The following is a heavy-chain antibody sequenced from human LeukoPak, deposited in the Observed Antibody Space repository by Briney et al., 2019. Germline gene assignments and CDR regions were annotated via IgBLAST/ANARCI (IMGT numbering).Heavy chain of an antibody. Sequence: GGSLRLSCAASGFTFSRNWMSWVRQAPGKGLEWVASIKKDGSEKYYVDFVKGRFTISRDNAKNSVYLQMNSLRAEDTALYFCARGSYSGNDYYFDYWGQGTLVTVSS. J-gene: IGHJ4*02. CDR3: ARGSYSGNDYYFDY. D-gene: IGHD1-26*01. CDR1: GFTFSRNW. CDR2: IKKDGSEK. V-gene: IGHV3-7*01.